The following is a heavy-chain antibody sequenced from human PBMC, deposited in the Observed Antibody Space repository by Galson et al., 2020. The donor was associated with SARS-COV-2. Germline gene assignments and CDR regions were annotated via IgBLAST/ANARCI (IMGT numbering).Heavy chain of an antibody. V-gene: IGHV3-23*01. CDR2: ISGSGGRT. D-gene: IGHD3-10*01. CDR1: GFTFSSYA. J-gene: IGHJ4*02. Sequence: GESLKISCAASGFTFSSYAMSWVRQAPGQGLEWVSAISGSGGRTYYADSVKGRFTISRDNSKNTLYLQMNSLRAEDTAVYYCASPRGDYYGSGSYDYWGQGTLVTVSS. CDR3: ASPRGDYYGSGSYDY.